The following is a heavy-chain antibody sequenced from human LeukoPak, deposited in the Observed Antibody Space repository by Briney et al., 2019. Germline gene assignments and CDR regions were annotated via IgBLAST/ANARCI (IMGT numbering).Heavy chain of an antibody. J-gene: IGHJ3*02. CDR2: ISGSGGST. CDR1: GFTFSSYA. CDR3: ARGSVPVVAMNAFHI. Sequence: PGGSLRLSCAASGFTFSSYAMTWVRQAPGKGLEWVSVISGSGGSTDYADSVKGRFTISRDNSKNPLSLQMNSLRAEDTAVYYCARGSVPVVAMNAFHIWGQGTMVTVSS. V-gene: IGHV3-23*01. D-gene: IGHD2-8*02.